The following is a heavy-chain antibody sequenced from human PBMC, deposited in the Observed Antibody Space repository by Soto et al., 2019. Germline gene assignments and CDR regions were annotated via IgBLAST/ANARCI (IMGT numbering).Heavy chain of an antibody. J-gene: IGHJ5*02. CDR2: IYTSGST. Sequence: SETLSLTCTVSGGSLSSYYWSWIRQPAGKGLVWIGRIYTSGSTNYNPSLKSRVTMSVDTCKNQFSLKLSSVTAAATAVYYCEREVSLIPTWFDPWAQGTLVTVSS. D-gene: IGHD3-16*01. V-gene: IGHV4-4*07. CDR3: EREVSLIPTWFDP. CDR1: GGSLSSYY.